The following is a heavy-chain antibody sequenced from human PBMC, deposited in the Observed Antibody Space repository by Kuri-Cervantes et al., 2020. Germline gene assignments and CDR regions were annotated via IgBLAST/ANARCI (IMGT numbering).Heavy chain of an antibody. CDR3: AKGIAAAPYYYYGMGV. Sequence: GESLKISCAASGFTFSDYYMSWVRQAPGKGLEWVSAISGSGGSTYYADSVKGRFTISRDNSKNTLYLQMNSLRAEDTTVYYCAKGIAAAPYYYYGMGVWGQGTTVTVSS. D-gene: IGHD6-13*01. CDR1: GFTFSDYY. J-gene: IGHJ6*02. V-gene: IGHV3-23*01. CDR2: ISGSGGST.